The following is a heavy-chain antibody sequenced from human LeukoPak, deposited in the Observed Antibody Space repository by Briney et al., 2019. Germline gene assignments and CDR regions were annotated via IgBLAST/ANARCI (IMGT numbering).Heavy chain of an antibody. J-gene: IGHJ4*02. CDR2: IKSRIDGGTT. CDR3: AKDLPYTSGWALKY. CDR1: GFTFSDAW. Sequence: PGGSLRLSCAASGFTFSDAWMTWVRQAPGEGLEWVGRIKSRIDGGTTDFVAPVRGRFTISRDDSKNTLYLQMDSLKTEDTAVYYCAKDLPYTSGWALKYWGQGTLVTVSS. V-gene: IGHV3-15*01. D-gene: IGHD6-19*01.